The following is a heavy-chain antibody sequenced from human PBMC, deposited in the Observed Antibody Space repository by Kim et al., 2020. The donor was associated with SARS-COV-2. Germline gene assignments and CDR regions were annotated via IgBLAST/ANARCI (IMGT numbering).Heavy chain of an antibody. V-gene: IGHV3-30*18. Sequence: GGSLRLSCAASGLLFSVFGMHWVRQAPGKGLEWVAFISYDVTTQSYGESVKGRFTISRAHSKNTHHLQMNSLRGKDTAASFCAKDRTHNSGRRYFDSWG. J-gene: IGHJ4*03. D-gene: IGHD6-25*01. CDR3: AKDRTHNSGRRYFDS. CDR2: ISYDVTTQ. CDR1: GLLFSVFG.